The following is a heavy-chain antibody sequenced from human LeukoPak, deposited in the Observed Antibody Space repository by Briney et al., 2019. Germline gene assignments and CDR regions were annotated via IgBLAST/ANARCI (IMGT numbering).Heavy chain of an antibody. CDR3: ARVDYDFWSGYLFDY. D-gene: IGHD3-3*01. CDR1: GGSISDYY. J-gene: IGHJ4*02. CDR2: IYYSGST. V-gene: IGHV4-59*01. Sequence: SETLSLTCTVSGGSISDYYWTWIRQPPGKGLEWIGYIYYSGSTNYNPSLKSRVTISVDTSKNQFSLKLSSVTAADTAVYYCARVDYDFWSGYLFDYWGQGTLVTVSS.